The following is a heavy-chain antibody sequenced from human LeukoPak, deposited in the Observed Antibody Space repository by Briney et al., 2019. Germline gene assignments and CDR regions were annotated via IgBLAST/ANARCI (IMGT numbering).Heavy chain of an antibody. D-gene: IGHD3-16*01. J-gene: IGHJ4*02. CDR1: GFTFSSYS. Sequence: GGSLRLSCAASGFTFSSYSMTWVRQAPGKGLEWVSSMSSSSSYIYYADSVKGRFTISRDNAKNSLYLQMNSLRAEDTAVYYCARDRAAYVWGSPIEYWGQGTLVTVSS. CDR3: ARDRAAYVWGSPIEY. CDR2: MSSSSSYI. V-gene: IGHV3-21*01.